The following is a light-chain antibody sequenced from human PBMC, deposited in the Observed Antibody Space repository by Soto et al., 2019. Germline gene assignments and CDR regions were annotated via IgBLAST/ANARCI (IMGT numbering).Light chain of an antibody. V-gene: IGKV3-20*01. CDR1: QSVSSSY. Sequence: EIVLTQSPATLSLSPGERATLSCRASQSVSSSYLAWYQQKPGQAPRLLIYGASSRATGIPDRFSGSGSGTDFTLTISRLEPEDFAVYYCQKYGSSRTFGQGTKVEIK. J-gene: IGKJ1*01. CDR3: QKYGSSRT. CDR2: GAS.